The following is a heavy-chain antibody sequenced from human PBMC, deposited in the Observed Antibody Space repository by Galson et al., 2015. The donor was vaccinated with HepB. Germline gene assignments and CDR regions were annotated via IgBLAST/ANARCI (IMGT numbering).Heavy chain of an antibody. CDR3: ARGGGQDYYDSSGYYYGGDY. CDR2: IIPIFGTA. J-gene: IGHJ4*02. D-gene: IGHD3-22*01. V-gene: IGHV1-69*01. Sequence: QSGAEVKKPGESLKTSCKASGGTFSSYAISWVRQAPGQGLEWMGGIIPIFGTANYAQKFQGRVTITADESTSTADMELSSLRSEDTAVYYCARGGGQDYYDSSGYYYGGDYWGQGTLVTVSS. CDR1: GGTFSSYA.